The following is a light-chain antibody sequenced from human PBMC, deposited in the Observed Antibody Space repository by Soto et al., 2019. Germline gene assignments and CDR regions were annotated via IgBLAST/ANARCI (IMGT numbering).Light chain of an antibody. CDR3: QHFNSYSWT. CDR2: GAS. V-gene: IGKV1-5*01. J-gene: IGKJ1*01. Sequence: DIQMTQSPSTLSASVGDRVTITCRASQSISSWLAWYQQKPGKAPNLLIYGASTLGSGVPSRFSGSGSGTEFTLTITTLQPDDFATYYCQHFNSYSWTFGQGTEVDVK. CDR1: QSISSW.